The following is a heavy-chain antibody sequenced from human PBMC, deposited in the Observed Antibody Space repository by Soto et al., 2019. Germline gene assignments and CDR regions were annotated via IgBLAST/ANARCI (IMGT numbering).Heavy chain of an antibody. V-gene: IGHV3-23*01. J-gene: IGHJ4*02. CDR1: GFTFSSYA. CDR2: ISGSGGST. CDR3: AKNDVAAPTQPNFDY. Sequence: SGGSLRLSCAASGFTFSSYAMSWVRQAPGKGLEWVSAISGSGGSTYYADSVKGRFTISRDNSKNTLYLQMNSLRAEDTAVYYCAKNDVAAPTQPNFDYWGQGTLVTVSS. D-gene: IGHD6-19*01.